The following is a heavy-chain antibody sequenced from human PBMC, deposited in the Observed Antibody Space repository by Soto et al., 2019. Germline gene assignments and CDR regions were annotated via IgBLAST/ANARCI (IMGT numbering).Heavy chain of an antibody. D-gene: IGHD4-4*01. CDR1: GYAFTSYY. Sequence: QVQLVQSGAEVKKPGASVKVSCKASGYAFTSYYKHWVRLAPGQGLEWMGIINPDGGGTSYAQKFQGRVIMTRDTSTSTVFMDMSSLRSEDTAVYYCAVGGNYLSLDVWGQGTTVTVSS. CDR3: AVGGNYLSLDV. V-gene: IGHV1-46*01. J-gene: IGHJ6*02. CDR2: INPDGGGT.